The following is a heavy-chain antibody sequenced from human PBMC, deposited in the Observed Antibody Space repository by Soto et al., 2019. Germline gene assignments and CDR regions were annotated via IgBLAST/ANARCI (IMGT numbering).Heavy chain of an antibody. V-gene: IGHV3-30*18. CDR2: ISYDGSNK. CDR3: AKHVTHGYFYL. Sequence: QVQLVESGGGVVQPGRSLRLSCAASGFTFSSYGMHWVRQAPGKGLEWVAVISYDGSNKYYADSVKGRFTISRDNSKNTLYLQMNSLRDEDTAVYYFAKHVTHGYFYLWGRGTLVTVSS. CDR1: GFTFSSYG. J-gene: IGHJ2*01.